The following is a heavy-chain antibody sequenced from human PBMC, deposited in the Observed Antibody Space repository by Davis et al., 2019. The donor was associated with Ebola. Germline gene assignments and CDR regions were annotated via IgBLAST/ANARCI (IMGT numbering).Heavy chain of an antibody. V-gene: IGHV4-34*01. CDR2: TSHHPDYT. CDR3: ARDGAGITMVQGVIITSRRFDP. Sequence: SETLSLTCAVYGGSFTDYFWSWIRQPPGKGLEWIGETSHHPDYTNYSPSFGGRVTISVDKSKNQFSLKLSSVTAADTAVYYCARDGAGITMVQGVIITSRRFDPWGQGTLVTVSS. J-gene: IGHJ5*02. D-gene: IGHD3-10*01. CDR1: GGSFTDYF.